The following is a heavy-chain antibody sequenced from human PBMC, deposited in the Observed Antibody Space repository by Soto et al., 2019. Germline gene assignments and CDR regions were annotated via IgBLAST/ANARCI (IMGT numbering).Heavy chain of an antibody. D-gene: IGHD2-21*01. CDR2: ISYDGDNQ. J-gene: IGHJ3*02. Sequence: QVQLVESGGGVVQPGRSLRVSCVASGFTFSNFAMYWVRRAPCNGLEGVALISYDGDNQYYADSLKGRFTISRDNSKNTLYLQMNSPRVEDTAVYYCARRIPVSGPYGAFDIWGQGTMVTVSS. CDR1: GFTFSNFA. V-gene: IGHV3-30*03. CDR3: ARRIPVSGPYGAFDI.